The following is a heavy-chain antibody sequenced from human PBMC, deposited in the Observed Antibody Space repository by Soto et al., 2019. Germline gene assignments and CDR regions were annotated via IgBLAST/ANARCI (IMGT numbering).Heavy chain of an antibody. CDR3: ARVGGQLVPGFDY. CDR2: ISSSSSYI. CDR1: GFTFSSYS. V-gene: IGHV3-21*01. D-gene: IGHD6-6*01. J-gene: IGHJ4*02. Sequence: EVQLVESGGGLVKPGGSLRLSCAASGFTFSSYSMNWVRQAPGKGLEWVSSISSSSSYICYADSVKGRFTISRDNAKNSLYLQMNSLRAEDTAVYYCARVGGQLVPGFDYWGQGTLVTVSS.